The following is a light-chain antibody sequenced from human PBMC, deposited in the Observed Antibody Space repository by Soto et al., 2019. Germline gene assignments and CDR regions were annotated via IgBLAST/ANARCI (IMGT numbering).Light chain of an antibody. J-gene: IGKJ1*01. CDR1: QSVSSY. CDR2: DAS. V-gene: IGKV3-11*01. CDR3: QQRSNWPRWT. Sequence: EIVLTQSPATLSLSPGERATLSCRASQSVSSYLAWYQQKPGQAPRLLIYDASNRATGIPARFSGSGSGTDFTLNISSLEPEAFAVYSCQQRSNWPRWTFGQGTKVDIK.